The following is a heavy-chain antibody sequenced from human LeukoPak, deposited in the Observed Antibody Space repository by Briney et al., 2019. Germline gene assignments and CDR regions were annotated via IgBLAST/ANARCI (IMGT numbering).Heavy chain of an antibody. J-gene: IGHJ4*02. CDR3: ARGGIAAAGFFDY. V-gene: IGHV1-46*01. CDR2: INPSGGST. CDR1: GYTFTSYY. D-gene: IGHD6-13*01. Sequence: ASVKVSCKASGYTFTSYYMHWVRQAPGQGLEWMGIINPSGGSTNYAQKFQGRVTMTRDTSTSTVYMELSSLRSEGTAVNYCARGGIAAAGFFDYWGQGTLVTVSS.